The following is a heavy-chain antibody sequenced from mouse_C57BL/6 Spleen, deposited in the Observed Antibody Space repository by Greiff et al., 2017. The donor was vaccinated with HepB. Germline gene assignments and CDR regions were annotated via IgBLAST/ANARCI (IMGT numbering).Heavy chain of an antibody. Sequence: QVQLQQPGAELVKPGASVKMSCKASGYTFTSYWITWVKQRPGQGLEWIGDIYPGSGSTNYNEKFKSKATLTVDTSSSTAYMQLSSLTSEDAAVYYCARGGYGSRSFSYWYFDVWGTGTTVTVSS. D-gene: IGHD1-1*01. V-gene: IGHV1-55*01. J-gene: IGHJ1*03. CDR2: IYPGSGST. CDR1: GYTFTSYW. CDR3: ARGGYGSRSFSYWYFDV.